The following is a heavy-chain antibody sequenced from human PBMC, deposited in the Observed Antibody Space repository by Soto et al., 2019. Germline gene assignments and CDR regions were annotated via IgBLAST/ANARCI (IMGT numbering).Heavy chain of an antibody. Sequence: SETLSLTCAVYGGSFSDYYSSWIRQTPGKGLEWIGEINHSGSADYNPSLKSRVTISLDTSKNLFSLKLTSVTAADTAIYYCTRSKVYGAYNLGYWGQGTLVTVSS. CDR2: INHSGSA. CDR3: TRSKVYGAYNLGY. D-gene: IGHD3-10*01. V-gene: IGHV4-34*01. J-gene: IGHJ4*02. CDR1: GGSFSDYY.